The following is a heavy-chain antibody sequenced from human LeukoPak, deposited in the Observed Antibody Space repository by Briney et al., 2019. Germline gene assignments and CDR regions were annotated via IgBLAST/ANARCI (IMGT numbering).Heavy chain of an antibody. CDR1: GFTFSSYS. J-gene: IGHJ4*02. Sequence: PGGSLRLSCAASGFTFSSYSMNWVRQAPGKGLEWVSSISSSSSYIYYADSVKGRFTISRDNAKNSLYLQTNSLRAEDTAVYYCARVIAVAGTDYWGQGTLVTVSS. V-gene: IGHV3-21*01. CDR3: ARVIAVAGTDY. CDR2: ISSSSSYI. D-gene: IGHD6-19*01.